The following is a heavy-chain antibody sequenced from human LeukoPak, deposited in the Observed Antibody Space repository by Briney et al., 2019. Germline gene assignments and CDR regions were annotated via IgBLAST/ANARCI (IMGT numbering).Heavy chain of an antibody. CDR1: GGTFSSYA. D-gene: IGHD3-10*01. Sequence: ASVKVSCKASGGTFSSYAISWVRQAPGQGLEWMGRIIPIFGTANYAQKFRGRVTITTDESTSTAYMELSSLRSEDTAVYYCARDVGGDFDYWGQGTLVTVSS. CDR3: ARDVGGDFDY. V-gene: IGHV1-69*05. CDR2: IIPIFGTA. J-gene: IGHJ4*02.